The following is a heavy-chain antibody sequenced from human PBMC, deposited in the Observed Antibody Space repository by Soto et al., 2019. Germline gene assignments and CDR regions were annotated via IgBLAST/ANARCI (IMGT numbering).Heavy chain of an antibody. V-gene: IGHV4-31*03. CDR3: ERGRTYYAP. CDR1: GGSISSGDYY. J-gene: IGHJ5*02. D-gene: IGHD3-10*01. CDR2: LYYSGST. Sequence: QVQLHESGPGLVKTSQTLSLTCSVSGGSISSGDYYWSCIRQHPGKGLEWLGYLYYSGSTYYTPSLKSRVTISVKTSKTQFSLKQSSVPAADTAVYYCERGRTYYAPWGQGTLVTVSS.